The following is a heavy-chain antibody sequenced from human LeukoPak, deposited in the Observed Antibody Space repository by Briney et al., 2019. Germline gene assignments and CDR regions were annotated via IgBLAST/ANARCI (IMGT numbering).Heavy chain of an antibody. V-gene: IGHV3-49*03. CDR3: TRDRYCSGGSCYSPPNWFDP. D-gene: IGHD2-15*01. CDR1: GFTFGDYA. Sequence: GGSLRLSXTASGFTFGDYAMSWFRPAPGKGLAWVGFIRSKAYGGTTEYAASVKGRFTISRDDSKSIAYLQMNSLKTEDTAVYYCTRDRYCSGGSCYSPPNWFDPWGQGTLVTVSS. J-gene: IGHJ5*02. CDR2: IRSKAYGGTT.